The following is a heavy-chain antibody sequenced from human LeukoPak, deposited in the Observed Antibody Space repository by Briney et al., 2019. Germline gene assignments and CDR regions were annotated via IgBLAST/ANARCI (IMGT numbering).Heavy chain of an antibody. V-gene: IGHV3-7*01. D-gene: IGHD3-10*01. CDR1: GFTFSSYW. CDR2: IKQDGSEK. Sequence: TGGSLRLSCAASGFTFSSYWMSWVRQAPGKGLEWVANIKQDGSEKYYVDSVKGRFTISRDNAKNSLYLQMNSLRAEDTAVYYCARVGITMVRGANPHYYYYYYMDVWGKGTTVTISS. CDR3: ARVGITMVRGANPHYYYYYYMDV. J-gene: IGHJ6*03.